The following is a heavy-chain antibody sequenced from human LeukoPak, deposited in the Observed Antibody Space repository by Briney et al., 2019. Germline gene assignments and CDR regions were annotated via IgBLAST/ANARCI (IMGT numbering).Heavy chain of an antibody. Sequence: KPSETLSLTCTVSGDSIGSHYWSWIRQPPGKGLEWIGYINYSGRTNYNPSLTGRVTVSVDTSNNQFSLRLTSVTAADTAVYYCARHGFDTGNFQAHFDCWGQGTLVTVSS. D-gene: IGHD3-9*01. J-gene: IGHJ4*02. V-gene: IGHV4-59*08. CDR3: ARHGFDTGNFQAHFDC. CDR2: INYSGRT. CDR1: GDSIGSHY.